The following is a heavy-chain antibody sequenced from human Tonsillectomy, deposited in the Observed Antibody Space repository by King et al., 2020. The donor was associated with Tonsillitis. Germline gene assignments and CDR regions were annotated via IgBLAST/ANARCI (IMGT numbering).Heavy chain of an antibody. D-gene: IGHD6-19*01. V-gene: IGHV3-74*01. J-gene: IGHJ4*02. CDR2: VNTDESYT. CDR3: ARDPPVAGVRLIDY. CDR1: GFTFPNYW. Sequence: VQLVESGGGLVQPGGSLRLSCATSGFTFPNYWMHWVRQAPGKGLVWVSRVNTDESYTAYADSVKGRFTISRDNAKNTLYLQMNSLSVEDTAVYYCARDPPVAGVRLIDYWGQGTPVTVSS.